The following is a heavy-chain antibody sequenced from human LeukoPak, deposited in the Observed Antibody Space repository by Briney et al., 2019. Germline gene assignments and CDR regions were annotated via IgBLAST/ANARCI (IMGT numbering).Heavy chain of an antibody. D-gene: IGHD3-22*01. CDR3: AKDLLSYSSGYYFFVTKLFDY. Sequence: SGGSLRLSCAASGFTFSSYGMHWVRQAPGKGLEWVAFIRYDGSNKYYADSVKGRFTISRDNSKNTLYLQMNSLRAEDTAVYYCAKDLLSYSSGYYFFVTKLFDYWGQGTLVTVSS. CDR2: IRYDGSNK. V-gene: IGHV3-30*02. CDR1: GFTFSSYG. J-gene: IGHJ4*02.